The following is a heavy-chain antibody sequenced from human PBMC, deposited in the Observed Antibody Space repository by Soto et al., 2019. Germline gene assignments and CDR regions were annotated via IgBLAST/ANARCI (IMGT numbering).Heavy chain of an antibody. Sequence: GWSLRISCTASGFNFSDYDLHWVRQAAGKGLEWVSTIGAARDPYYTGSVKGRFTIPRENARNSLFLPMNRVTVGDTAVYYCARAYTGLLPRRADYYYALDVWCQGTKVTVS. CDR1: GFNFSDYD. CDR2: IGAARDP. J-gene: IGHJ6*02. V-gene: IGHV3-13*05. CDR3: ARAYTGLLPRRADYYYALDV. D-gene: IGHD2-15*01.